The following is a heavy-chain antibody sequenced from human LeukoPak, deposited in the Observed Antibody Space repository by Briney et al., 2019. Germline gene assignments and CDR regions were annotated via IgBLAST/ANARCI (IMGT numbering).Heavy chain of an antibody. CDR2: IIPIFGTA. J-gene: IGHJ5*02. V-gene: IGHV1-69*05. Sequence: RASVKVSCKASGGTFSSYAISWVRQAPGQGLEWMGGIIPIFGTANYAQKFQGRVTITTDESTSTAYMELSSPRSEDTAVYYCARASTTVTTPNWFDPWGQGTLDTVSS. CDR1: GGTFSSYA. CDR3: ARASTTVTTPNWFDP. D-gene: IGHD4-17*01.